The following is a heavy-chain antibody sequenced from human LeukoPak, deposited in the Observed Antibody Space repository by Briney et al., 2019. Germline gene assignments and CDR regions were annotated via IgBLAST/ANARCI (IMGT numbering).Heavy chain of an antibody. D-gene: IGHD3-22*01. CDR2: INPDGNKK. V-gene: IGHV3-7*01. CDR3: ASYYDSSGYYYLGY. Sequence: PGGSLRLSCAVSGLTFSSSWMDWVRQAPGKGLEWVASINPDGNKKYSADSVKGRFTISRDNAKNSLYLQMNSLRAEDTAVYYCASYYDSSGYYYLGYWGQGTLVTVSS. J-gene: IGHJ4*02. CDR1: GLTFSSSW.